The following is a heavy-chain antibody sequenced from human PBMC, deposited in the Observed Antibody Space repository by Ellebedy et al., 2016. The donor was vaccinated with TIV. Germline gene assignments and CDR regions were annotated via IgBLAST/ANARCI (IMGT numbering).Heavy chain of an antibody. Sequence: GESLKISCAASGVTFTSFGMHWVRQPAGKGLEWIAVVSDDGSKIRYAESVKGRFTVSRDNSKNTLYLQMNSLRLEDTAVYYCAKESGVGGTNSYFDYWGQGSLVTVSS. J-gene: IGHJ4*02. D-gene: IGHD1-26*01. CDR3: AKESGVGGTNSYFDY. CDR1: GVTFTSFG. V-gene: IGHV3-30*18. CDR2: VSDDGSKI.